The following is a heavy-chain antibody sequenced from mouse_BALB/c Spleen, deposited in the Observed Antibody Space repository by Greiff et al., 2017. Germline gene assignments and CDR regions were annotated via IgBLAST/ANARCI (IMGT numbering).Heavy chain of an antibody. CDR1: GFNIKDYY. J-gene: IGHJ4*01. CDR2: IGPENGDT. D-gene: IGHD2-3*01. CDR3: SAVGYDYAMDY. V-gene: IGHV14-4*02. Sequence: VQLQQSGAELVRSGASVKLSCTASGFNIKDYYMHWVKQRPEQGLEWIGWIGPENGDTEYAPKFQGKATMTADTSSNTAYLQLSSLTSEDTAVYYCSAVGYDYAMDYWGQGTSVTVSS.